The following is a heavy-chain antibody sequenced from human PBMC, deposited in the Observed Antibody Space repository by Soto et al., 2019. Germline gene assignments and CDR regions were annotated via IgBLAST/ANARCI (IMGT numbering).Heavy chain of an antibody. CDR1: GGSFSGYY. D-gene: IGHD4-17*01. CDR3: ARGRSATVVTLIFDY. V-gene: IGHV4-34*01. J-gene: IGHJ4*02. Sequence: SETLSLTCAVYGGSFSGYYWSWIRQPPGKGLEWIGEINHSGSTNYNPSLKSRVTISVDTSKNQFSLKLSSVTAADTAVYYCARGRSATVVTLIFDYWGQGTLVTVSS. CDR2: INHSGST.